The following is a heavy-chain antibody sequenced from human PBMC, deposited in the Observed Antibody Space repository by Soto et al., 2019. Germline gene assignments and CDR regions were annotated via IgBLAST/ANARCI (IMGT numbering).Heavy chain of an antibody. CDR1: GGTFSSYA. J-gene: IGHJ6*02. CDR3: ARNTVYDFWSGYCSPRTNYYYGMDV. D-gene: IGHD3-3*01. CDR2: IIPIFGTA. V-gene: IGHV1-69*13. Sequence: GASVKVSCKASGGTFSSYAISWVRQAPGQGLEWMGGIIPIFGTANYAQKFQGRVTITADESTSTAYMELSSLRSEDTAVYYCARNTVYDFWSGYCSPRTNYYYGMDVWGQGTTVTVSS.